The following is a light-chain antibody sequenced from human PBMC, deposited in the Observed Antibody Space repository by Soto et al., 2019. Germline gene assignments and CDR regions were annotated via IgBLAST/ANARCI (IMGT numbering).Light chain of an antibody. V-gene: IGKV3-15*01. CDR1: QSVSSN. CDR3: QQYNNWPPLT. J-gene: IGKJ5*01. CDR2: DAS. Sequence: EIVMTQSPATLSVSPGERATLSCRASQSVSSNLAWYQQKPGQAPRLLIYDASPRATGFPARFSGSGSGTEFTLTINSLQSEDSAVYYCQQYNNWPPLTFGQGTRLEIK.